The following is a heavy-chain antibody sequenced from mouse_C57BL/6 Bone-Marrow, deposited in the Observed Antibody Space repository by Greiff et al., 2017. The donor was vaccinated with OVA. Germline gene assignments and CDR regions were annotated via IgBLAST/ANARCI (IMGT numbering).Heavy chain of an antibody. CDR1: GYAFTNYL. D-gene: IGHD2-3*01. CDR2: INPGSGGT. CDR3: ARFGYYDYAMDY. Sequence: QVQLKESGAELVRPGTSVKVSCKASGYAFTNYLIEWVKQRPGQGLEWIGVINPGSGGTNYNEKFKGKATLTADKSSSTAYMQLSSLTSEDSAVDFCARFGYYDYAMDYWGQGTSVTVSS. J-gene: IGHJ4*01. V-gene: IGHV1-54*01.